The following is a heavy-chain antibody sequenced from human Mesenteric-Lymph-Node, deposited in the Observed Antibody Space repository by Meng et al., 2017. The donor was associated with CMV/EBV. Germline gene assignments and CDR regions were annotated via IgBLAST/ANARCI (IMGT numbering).Heavy chain of an antibody. CDR1: GYTFTGYY. J-gene: IGHJ4*02. D-gene: IGHD3-10*01. Sequence: ASVKVSCKASGYTFTGYYMHWVRQAPGQGLVWMGWINPNSGGTNYAQKFQGRVTMTRDTSISTAYMELSRLRSDDTAVYYCARFYGSGSYSFDYWGQGTLVTVSS. V-gene: IGHV1-2*02. CDR2: INPNSGGT. CDR3: ARFYGSGSYSFDY.